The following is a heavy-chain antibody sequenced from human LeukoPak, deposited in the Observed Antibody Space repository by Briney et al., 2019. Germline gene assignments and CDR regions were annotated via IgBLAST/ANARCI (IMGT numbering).Heavy chain of an antibody. J-gene: IGHJ6*03. D-gene: IGHD3-3*01. CDR3: ARGTPYDFWSGYPSYYYMDV. V-gene: IGHV1-69*13. CDR2: IIPIFGTA. CDR1: GGTFSSYA. Sequence: SVKVSCKASGGTFSSYAISWVRQAPGKGLEWMGGIIPIFGTANYAQKFQGRVTITADESTSTAYMELSSLRSEDTAVYYCARGTPYDFWSGYPSYYYMDVWGKGTTVTVSS.